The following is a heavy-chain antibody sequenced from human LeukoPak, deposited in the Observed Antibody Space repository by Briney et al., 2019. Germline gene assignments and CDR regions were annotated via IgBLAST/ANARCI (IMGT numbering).Heavy chain of an antibody. CDR2: IKRAVDGGTT. CDR3: ATEGYSYGYHAFDN. CDR1: GFTFSNAW. D-gene: IGHD5-18*01. Sequence: PGGSLRLSCAASGFTFSNAWMSWVRQAPGKGLEWVGHIKRAVDGGTTDYAAPVKGRFTISRHDSENTLSLQMDSLKTEDTAVYYCATEGYSYGYHAFDNWGQGTMVTVS. J-gene: IGHJ3*02. V-gene: IGHV3-15*01.